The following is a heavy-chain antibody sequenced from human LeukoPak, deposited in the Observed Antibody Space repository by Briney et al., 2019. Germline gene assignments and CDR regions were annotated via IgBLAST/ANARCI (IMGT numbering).Heavy chain of an antibody. J-gene: IGHJ5*02. CDR3: AREGLNMVRGVIPKEAWGWFDP. Sequence: SETLSLTCAVYGGSFSGYYWSWIRQPPGKGLQWIGEINHSGSTSYNPSLKSRVTISVDTSKNQFSLKLSSVTAADTAVYYCAREGLNMVRGVIPKEAWGWFDPWGQGTLVTVSS. CDR1: GGSFSGYY. V-gene: IGHV4-34*01. CDR2: INHSGST. D-gene: IGHD3-10*01.